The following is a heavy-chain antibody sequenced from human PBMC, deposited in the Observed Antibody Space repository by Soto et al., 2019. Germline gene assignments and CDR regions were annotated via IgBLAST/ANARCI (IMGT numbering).Heavy chain of an antibody. V-gene: IGHV1-69*06. CDR2: ILPIFATA. D-gene: IGHD2-2*01. CDR1: GGTFNNYV. CDR3: AGRCDSTTCLGHFDY. Sequence: QVQLVQSGAEVKKPGSSVKVSCKASGGTFNNYVVNWVRQAPGQGLEWMGGILPIFATANYAQKFQGRVTITGDKSTSTAYMELTSLRSEDTAVYYCAGRCDSTTCLGHFDYWGQGTLVTVAS. J-gene: IGHJ4*02.